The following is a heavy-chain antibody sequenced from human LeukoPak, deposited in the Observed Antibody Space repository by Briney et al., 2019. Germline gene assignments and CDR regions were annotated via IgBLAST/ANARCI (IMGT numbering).Heavy chain of an antibody. CDR3: ARSTMVRGVIITKFDY. J-gene: IGHJ4*02. V-gene: IGHV1-2*02. CDR1: GYTFTGYY. CDR2: INPNSGGT. Sequence: ASVKVSCKASGYTFTGYYMHWVRQAPGQGLEWMGWINPNSGGTNYAHKFQGRVTMTRDTSISTAYMELSSLRSEDTAVYYCARSTMVRGVIITKFDYWGQGTLVTVSS. D-gene: IGHD3-10*01.